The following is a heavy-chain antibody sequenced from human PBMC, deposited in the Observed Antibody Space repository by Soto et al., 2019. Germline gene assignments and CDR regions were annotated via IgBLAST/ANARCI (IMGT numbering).Heavy chain of an antibody. J-gene: IGHJ5*02. D-gene: IGHD2-2*01. Sequence: GWTLRLSCTASGFTFSSYAMHWVRQAPGKGLEWVTVISYDRYNKYYADSVRGRFTISRDNSKNTLYLQMNRLRPEDTAVYYCERDRKPPAAGSYGWVDPWGQGT. V-gene: IGHV3-30-3*01. CDR2: ISYDRYNK. CDR1: GFTFSSYA. CDR3: ERDRKPPAAGSYGWVDP.